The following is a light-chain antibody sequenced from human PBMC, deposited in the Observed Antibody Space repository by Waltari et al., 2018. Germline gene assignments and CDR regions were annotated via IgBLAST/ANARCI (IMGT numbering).Light chain of an antibody. Sequence: QSALTQPASVSGSPGQSITISCTGTSSDLGAYDSVSWYQQHPAKAPKLLIYDVASRPSGVSIRVAASKSGNTASLTIAGLQAEDEADYYCASSTSTSTLLFGTGTRVTVL. J-gene: IGLJ1*01. CDR1: SSDLGAYDS. CDR2: DVA. V-gene: IGLV2-14*03. CDR3: ASSTSTSTLL.